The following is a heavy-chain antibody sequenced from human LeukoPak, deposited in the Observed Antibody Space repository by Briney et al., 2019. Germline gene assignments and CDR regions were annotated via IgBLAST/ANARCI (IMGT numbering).Heavy chain of an antibody. CDR3: ARGRIQYYYGSGSPLLDWFDP. CDR1: GGSISSGGYY. D-gene: IGHD3-10*01. Sequence: PSQTLSLTCTVSGGSISSGGYYWSWIRQHPGKGLEWIGYIYYSGSTYYNPSLKSRVTISVDTSKNQFSLKLSSVTAADTAVYYCARGRIQYYYGSGSPLLDWFDPWGQGTLVTVSP. V-gene: IGHV4-31*03. J-gene: IGHJ5*02. CDR2: IYYSGST.